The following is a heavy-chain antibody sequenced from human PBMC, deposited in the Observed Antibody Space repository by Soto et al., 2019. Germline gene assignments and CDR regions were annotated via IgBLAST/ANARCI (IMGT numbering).Heavy chain of an antibody. CDR1: GDSISSYY. D-gene: IGHD1-1*01. V-gene: IGHV4-59*08. CDR3: ARLGAGTNNWFDP. CDR2: IYYSGST. Sequence: PSETLSLTCTVSGDSISSYYWSWIRQPPEKGLEWIGYIYYSGSTNYNPSLKSRVTISVDTSKNQFSLKLSSVTAADTAVYFCARLGAGTNNWFDPWGQGTLVTVSS. J-gene: IGHJ5*02.